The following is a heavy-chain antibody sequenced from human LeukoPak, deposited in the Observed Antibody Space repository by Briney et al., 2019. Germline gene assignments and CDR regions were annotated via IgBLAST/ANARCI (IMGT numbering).Heavy chain of an antibody. D-gene: IGHD6-19*01. CDR2: INPNSGGT. CDR1: GYTFTGYY. Sequence: ASVKVSCKASGYTFTGYYMHWVRQAPGQGLEWMGWINPNSGGTNYAQKFQGWVTMTRDTSISTAYMELSSLRSEDTAVYYCARSVGEQWLVENWFDPWGQGTLVTVSS. V-gene: IGHV1-2*04. CDR3: ARSVGEQWLVENWFDP. J-gene: IGHJ5*02.